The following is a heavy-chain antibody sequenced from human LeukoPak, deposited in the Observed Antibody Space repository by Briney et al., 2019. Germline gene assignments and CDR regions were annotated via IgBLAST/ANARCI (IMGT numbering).Heavy chain of an antibody. CDR3: AKVFSGWSGDGAFDI. CDR2: IRHDGSNK. CDR1: GFTFSSYG. J-gene: IGHJ3*02. Sequence: GGSLRLSCAASGFTFSSYGMHWVRQAPGKGLEWVAFIRHDGSNKYYADSVKGRFTISRDNSKNTLYLQMNSLRAEDTAVYYCAKVFSGWSGDGAFDIWGQGTMVTVSS. D-gene: IGHD6-19*01. V-gene: IGHV3-30*02.